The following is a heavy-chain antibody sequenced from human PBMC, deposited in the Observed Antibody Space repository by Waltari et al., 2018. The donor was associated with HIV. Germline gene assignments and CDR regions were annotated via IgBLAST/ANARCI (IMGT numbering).Heavy chain of an antibody. Sequence: EVHLMESGGGLVKPGRSLRLSCRGSGFTFGDYGLSWFRQAPGKGMGWVGFITSEAYGGTAEYAASVTCRFTISREDSKSTAYMQMNRLESEDTGVYFCSRPSGPLHSYGMDVWGQGTTVIVSS. J-gene: IGHJ6*02. D-gene: IGHD1-26*01. CDR1: GFTFGDYG. CDR2: ITSEAYGGTA. V-gene: IGHV3-49*05. CDR3: SRPSGPLHSYGMDV.